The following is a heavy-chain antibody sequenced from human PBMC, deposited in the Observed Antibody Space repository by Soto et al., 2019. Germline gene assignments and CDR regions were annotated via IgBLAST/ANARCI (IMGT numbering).Heavy chain of an antibody. V-gene: IGHV3-23*01. J-gene: IGHJ6*02. CDR2: ISGSGGST. CDR3: AKGIAARGYYYYGMDV. Sequence: GGSLRLSCAASGFTFSSYAMSWVRQAPGKGLEWVSAISGSGGSTYYADSVKGRLTISRDNSKNTLYLQMNSLRAEDTAVYYCAKGIAARGYYYYGMDVWGQGTTVTVSS. D-gene: IGHD6-13*01. CDR1: GFTFSSYA.